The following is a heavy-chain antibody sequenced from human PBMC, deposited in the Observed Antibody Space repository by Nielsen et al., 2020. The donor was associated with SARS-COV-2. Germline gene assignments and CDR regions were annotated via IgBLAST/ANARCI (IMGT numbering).Heavy chain of an antibody. CDR2: ISSSSSYI. J-gene: IGHJ4*02. CDR3: ARDGLVDTAMVTQYYFDY. V-gene: IGHV3-21*01. Sequence: WLRQPPGKGLEWVSSISSSSSYIYYADSVKGRFTISRDNAKNSLYLQMNSLRAEDTAVYYCARDGLVDTAMVTQYYFDYWGQGTLVTVSS. D-gene: IGHD5-18*01.